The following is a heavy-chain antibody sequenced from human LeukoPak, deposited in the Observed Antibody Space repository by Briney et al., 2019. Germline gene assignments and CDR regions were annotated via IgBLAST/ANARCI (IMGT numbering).Heavy chain of an antibody. J-gene: IGHJ4*02. V-gene: IGHV1-2*02. CDR2: INPNSGGT. D-gene: IGHD5-12*01. CDR1: GYTFTGYY. Sequence: ASVKVSCKASGYTFTGYYMHWVRQAPGQGLEWMGWINPNSGGTNYAQKFQGRVTMTRDTSISTAYMELSRLRSDDTAVYYCAREQHSGYDRGIDYWGQGILVTVSS. CDR3: AREQHSGYDRGIDY.